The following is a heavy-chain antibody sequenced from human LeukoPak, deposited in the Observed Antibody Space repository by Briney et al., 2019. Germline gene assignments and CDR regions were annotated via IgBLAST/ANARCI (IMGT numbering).Heavy chain of an antibody. D-gene: IGHD3-10*01. Sequence: GGSLRLSCAVSGFTVSSNYMSWVRQAPGKGLEWVSVLYSGGNTYYADSVKGRFTISRDNSKNTLYLQMNSLRAEDTAVYYCARYDGGSGPFDYWGRGTLVTVSS. V-gene: IGHV3-53*01. CDR3: ARYDGGSGPFDY. J-gene: IGHJ4*02. CDR2: LYSGGNT. CDR1: GFTVSSNY.